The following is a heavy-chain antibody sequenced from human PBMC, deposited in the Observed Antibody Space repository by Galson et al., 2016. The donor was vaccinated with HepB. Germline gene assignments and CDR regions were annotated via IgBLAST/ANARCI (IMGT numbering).Heavy chain of an antibody. J-gene: IGHJ4*02. CDR1: GFTLGDYT. D-gene: IGHD4-23*01. CDR2: SSWDGSTA. CDR3: AKDQDYGGNSGVFHY. V-gene: IGHV3-43*01. Sequence: SLRLSCAASGFTLGDYTMHWIRQSPGKVLEWVAFSSWDGSTAEYAGSVRGRITVSRDNTKNFLYLQMSSLRTDDTALYYCAKDQDYGGNSGVFHYWGQGTLVTVSS.